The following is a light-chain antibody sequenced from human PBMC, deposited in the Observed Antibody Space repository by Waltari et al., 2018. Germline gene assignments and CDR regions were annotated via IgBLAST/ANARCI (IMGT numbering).Light chain of an antibody. CDR3: VLYIGSGIWV. CDR1: SGSVSISHY. V-gene: IGLV8-61*01. J-gene: IGLJ3*02. CDR2: TTD. Sequence: QTAVTQEPSFSVSPGGTVTLTCCLISGSVSISHYPSWYQQTPGQPPRTLIYTTDTRSSGVPDRFIGSILGDKAALTITGAQEEDESVYYCVLYIGSGIWVFGGGTKLTVL.